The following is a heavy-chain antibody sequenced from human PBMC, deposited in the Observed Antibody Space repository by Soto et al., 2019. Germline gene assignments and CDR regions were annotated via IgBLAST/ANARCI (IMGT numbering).Heavy chain of an antibody. CDR3: ARGQDYYYYYGMDV. CDR1: GGSISSYY. J-gene: IGHJ6*02. V-gene: IGHV4-59*01. CDR2: IYYSGST. Sequence: SETLSLTCTVSGGSISSYYWSWIRQPPGKGLEWIGYIYYSGSTNYNPSLKSRVTISVDTSKNQFSLKLSSVTAADTAVYYCARGQDYYYYYGMDVCGQGTTVTVSS.